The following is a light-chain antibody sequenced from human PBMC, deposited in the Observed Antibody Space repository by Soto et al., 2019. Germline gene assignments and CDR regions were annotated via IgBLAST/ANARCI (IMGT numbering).Light chain of an antibody. CDR2: WAS. CDR1: QSVLYSSNNKNY. Sequence: DIVMTQSPDSLAVSLGERATINCKSSQSVLYSSNNKNYLAWYQQKPGQPPKLLIYWASTRESGVPDRFSGSGSGADFTLTISSLQAEDGAVYYIQQYYSTRGTFGQGTKVEIK. CDR3: QQYYSTRGT. V-gene: IGKV4-1*01. J-gene: IGKJ1*01.